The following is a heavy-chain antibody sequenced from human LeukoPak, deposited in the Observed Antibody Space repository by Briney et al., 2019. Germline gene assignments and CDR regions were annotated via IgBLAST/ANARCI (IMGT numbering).Heavy chain of an antibody. CDR2: INHSGST. Sequence: SETLSLTCAVYGGSFSGYYWSWIRQPPGKGLEWIGEINHSGSTNYNPSLKSRVTISVDTSKNQFSLKLSSVTAADTAVYYCARSIAAQDFDYWGQGTLVTVSS. D-gene: IGHD6-6*01. CDR3: ARSIAAQDFDY. J-gene: IGHJ4*02. CDR1: GGSFSGYY. V-gene: IGHV4-34*01.